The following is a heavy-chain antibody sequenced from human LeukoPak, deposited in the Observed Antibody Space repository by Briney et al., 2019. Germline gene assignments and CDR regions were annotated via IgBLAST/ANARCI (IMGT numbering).Heavy chain of an antibody. CDR2: IYSGGST. D-gene: IGHD1-26*01. V-gene: IGHV3-53*05. J-gene: IGHJ5*02. CDR3: ARVPGTRGRGNWFDP. Sequence: GRSLRLSCAASVFTASSDYMSWVRQAPGNGLESVSVIYSGGSTYYADSVNGRFTISRDNSKNTLSLQMNSLRLEDTAMYYCARVPGTRGRGNWFDPWGQGTLVTVSS. CDR1: VFTASSDY.